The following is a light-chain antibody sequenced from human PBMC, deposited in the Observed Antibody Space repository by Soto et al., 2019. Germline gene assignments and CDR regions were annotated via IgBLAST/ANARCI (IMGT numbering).Light chain of an antibody. CDR2: DAT. CDR3: QQRSNWRFT. V-gene: IGKV3-11*01. J-gene: IGKJ3*01. CDR1: QSVSSY. Sequence: EIVLTQSPATLSLSPGERATLSCRASQSVSSYLAWYQQKPCQAPRLLIYDATKRATGIPARFSGGGSGTDFTLTIISLEPDDFAVYYCQQRSNWRFTFGPGTIVYIK.